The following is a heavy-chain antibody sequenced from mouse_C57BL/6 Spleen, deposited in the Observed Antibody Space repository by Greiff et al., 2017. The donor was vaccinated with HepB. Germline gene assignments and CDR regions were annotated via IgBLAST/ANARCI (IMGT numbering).Heavy chain of an antibody. CDR2: IYPGDGDT. D-gene: IGHD2-1*01. V-gene: IGHV1-82*01. J-gene: IGHJ2*01. CDR1: GYAFSSSW. CDR3: ATIYYGNFYPYYFDY. Sequence: QVQLKESGPELVKPGASVKISCKASGYAFSSSWMNWVKQRPGKGLEWIGRIYPGDGDTNYNGKFKGKATLTADKSSSTAYMQLSSLTSEDSAVYFCATIYYGNFYPYYFDYWGQGTTLTVSS.